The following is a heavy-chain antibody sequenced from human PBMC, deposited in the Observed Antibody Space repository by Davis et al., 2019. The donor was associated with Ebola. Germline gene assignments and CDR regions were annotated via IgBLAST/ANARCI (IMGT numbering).Heavy chain of an antibody. J-gene: IGHJ4*02. CDR1: GYSISKGFS. CDR3: ARDFVY. V-gene: IGHV4-38-2*02. Sequence: MPSETLSLTCSVSGYSISKGFSWGWIRRPPGQGLEWIGSIYHSGSTNYKPSLKSRVIISLDTSKNQFSLRLDSVTAADTAVYYCARDFVYWGQGILVTVSS. CDR2: IYHSGST.